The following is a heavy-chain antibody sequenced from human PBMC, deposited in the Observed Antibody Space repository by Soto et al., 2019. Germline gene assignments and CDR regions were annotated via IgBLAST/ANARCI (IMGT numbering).Heavy chain of an antibody. V-gene: IGHV3-15*07. D-gene: IGHD2-15*01. CDR2: IKSKTDVGTT. J-gene: IGHJ3*02. Sequence: EVQLVESGGGLVKPGGSLRLSCAASGFTFSNAWMNWVRQAPGKGLEWVGRIKSKTDVGTTHYAAPVKGRFTISRDDSKNTRYLQMNSLKTEDTAVYYCTTYCSGGSCYAGVAFDIWGQGTMVTVSS. CDR3: TTYCSGGSCYAGVAFDI. CDR1: GFTFSNAW.